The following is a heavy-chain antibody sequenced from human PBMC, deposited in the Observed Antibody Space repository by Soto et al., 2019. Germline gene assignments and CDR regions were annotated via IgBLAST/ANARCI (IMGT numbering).Heavy chain of an antibody. J-gene: IGHJ6*02. CDR3: ARPRVRGGGXDV. D-gene: IGHD1-1*01. CDR2: INHSGST. CDR1: GGSFSGYY. V-gene: IGHV4-34*01. Sequence: SETLSLTCAVYGGSFSGYYWSWIRQPPGKGLEWIGEINHSGSTNYNPSLKSRVTISVDTSKNQFSLKLSSVTAADTAVYYCARPRVRGGGXDVWGQGTTVTVSS.